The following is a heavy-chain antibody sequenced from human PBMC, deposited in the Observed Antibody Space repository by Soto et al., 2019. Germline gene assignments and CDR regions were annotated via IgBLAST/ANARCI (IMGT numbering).Heavy chain of an antibody. D-gene: IGHD6-13*01. Sequence: RGSLRLSCAASGFTFSSYSMNWVRQAPGKGLEWVSYISSSSSTIYYADSVKGRFTISRDNAKNSLYLQMNSLRDEDTAVYYCARSSEIAAAGYDAFDIWGQGTMVTVSS. CDR1: GFTFSSYS. V-gene: IGHV3-48*02. CDR3: ARSSEIAAAGYDAFDI. J-gene: IGHJ3*02. CDR2: ISSSSSTI.